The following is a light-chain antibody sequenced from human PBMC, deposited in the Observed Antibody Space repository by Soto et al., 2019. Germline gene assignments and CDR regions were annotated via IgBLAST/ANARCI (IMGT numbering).Light chain of an antibody. V-gene: IGKV3D-20*02. CDR3: QQRSNWPMIT. CDR2: GAS. J-gene: IGKJ5*01. Sequence: DIVLTQSPGSLSLSPGERATLSCRASQSVPRTYLAWYQQKPGQTPSLLIYGASTRATGIPDRFSGSGSGTDFTLTISRLEPEDFGVYYCQQRSNWPMITFGQGTRLEIK. CDR1: QSVPRTY.